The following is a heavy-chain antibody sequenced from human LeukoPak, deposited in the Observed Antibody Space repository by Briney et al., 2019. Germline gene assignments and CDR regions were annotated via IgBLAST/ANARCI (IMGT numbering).Heavy chain of an antibody. CDR3: ARGWWGDLRSEFDY. Sequence: GGSLRLSCAASGFTFSSYAMRWVRQAPGKGLEWVAVISYDGSNKYYADSVKGRFTISRDNSKNTLYLQMNSLRAEDTAVYYCARGWWGDLRSEFDYWGQGTLVTVSS. CDR1: GFTFSSYA. D-gene: IGHD5-12*01. CDR2: ISYDGSNK. J-gene: IGHJ4*02. V-gene: IGHV3-30*04.